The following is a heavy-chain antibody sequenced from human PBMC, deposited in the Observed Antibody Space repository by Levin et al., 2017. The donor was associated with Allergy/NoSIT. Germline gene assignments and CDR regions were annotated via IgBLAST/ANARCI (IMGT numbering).Heavy chain of an antibody. D-gene: IGHD6-13*01. CDR2: VYSGGST. V-gene: IGHV3-66*02. CDR1: EFTVNSKY. CDR3: ARGAGGSSSYRYFDY. J-gene: IGHJ4*02. Sequence: PGGSLRLSCAASEFTVNSKYMNWVRQAPGKGLEWVSVVYSGGSTYYADSVEGRFTISRDSSKNTLYLQMNSLRVEDTAVYYCARGAGGSSSYRYFDYWSQGTLVTVSS.